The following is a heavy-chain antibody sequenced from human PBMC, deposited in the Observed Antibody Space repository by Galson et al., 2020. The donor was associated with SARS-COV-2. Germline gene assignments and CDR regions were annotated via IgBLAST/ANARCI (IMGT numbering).Heavy chain of an antibody. Sequence: SVKVSCKASGGTFSSYAISWVRQAPGQGLEWMGGIIPIFGTANYAQKFQGRVTITADESTSTAYMELSSLRSEDTAVYYCARGGGEQWLVLGGLVYYGMDVWGQGTTVTVSS. CDR2: IIPIFGTA. CDR1: GGTFSSYA. D-gene: IGHD6-19*01. J-gene: IGHJ6*02. V-gene: IGHV1-69*13. CDR3: ARGGGEQWLVLGGLVYYGMDV.